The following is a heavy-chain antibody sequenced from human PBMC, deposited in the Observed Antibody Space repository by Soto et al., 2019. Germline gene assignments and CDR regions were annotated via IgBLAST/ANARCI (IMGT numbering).Heavy chain of an antibody. CDR3: AGPMTARAFDI. Sequence: SVKVSCKACGGTFSSYAISWVRQAPGQGLEWMGGIIPIFGTANYAQKFQGRVTITADESTSTAYMELSSLRSEDTAVYYCAGPMTARAFDIWGQGTMVTVSS. V-gene: IGHV1-69*13. CDR2: IIPIFGTA. J-gene: IGHJ3*02. CDR1: GGTFSSYA. D-gene: IGHD2-21*02.